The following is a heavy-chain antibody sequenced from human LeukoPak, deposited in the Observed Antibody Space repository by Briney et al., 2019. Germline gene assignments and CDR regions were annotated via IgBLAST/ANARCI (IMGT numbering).Heavy chain of an antibody. Sequence: GGSLRLSCAASGFTVSNNYMSWVRQAPGKGLEWVSVIYSGGSTYYADSVKGRFTISRDNSKNTLYLQMNSLRAEDTAVYYCARDQRYSYGRFDLWGQGTLVTVSS. CDR1: GFTVSNNY. J-gene: IGHJ5*02. V-gene: IGHV3-53*01. CDR2: IYSGGST. CDR3: ARDQRYSYGRFDL. D-gene: IGHD5-18*01.